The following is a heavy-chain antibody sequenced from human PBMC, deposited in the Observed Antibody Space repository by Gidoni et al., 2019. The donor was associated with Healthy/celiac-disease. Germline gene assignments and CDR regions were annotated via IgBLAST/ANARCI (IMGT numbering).Heavy chain of an antibody. D-gene: IGHD6-13*01. J-gene: IGHJ6*02. CDR3: ARSYSSSWYDYYYYGMDV. CDR2: IKRNSSGT. CDR1: GYNSTGSY. Sequence: QVQLVQTGAEAQKTGASVKVPCTDSGYNSTGSYMQWVRQAPGQGREWMRRIKRNSSGTDFARKFQGRVTMTRDTSISAAYMEMGRLRSDDTAVYYCARSYSSSWYDYYYYGMDVCGQGTTVTVSS. V-gene: IGHV1-2*06.